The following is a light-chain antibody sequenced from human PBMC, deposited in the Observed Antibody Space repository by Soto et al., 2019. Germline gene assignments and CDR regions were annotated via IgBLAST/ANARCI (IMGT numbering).Light chain of an antibody. Sequence: EIVLTQSPATLSLSPGERATLSCRASQSVSNYLAWYQQKPGQAPRLLIYGASSRATGIPDRFSGSGSGTDFTLTISRLEPEDFAVYYCQQYGSSPPTFGQGTKVEIK. V-gene: IGKV3-20*01. CDR2: GAS. CDR1: QSVSNY. CDR3: QQYGSSPPT. J-gene: IGKJ1*01.